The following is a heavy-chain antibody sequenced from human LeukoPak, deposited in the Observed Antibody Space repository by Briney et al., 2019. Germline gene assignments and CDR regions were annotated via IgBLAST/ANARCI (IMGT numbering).Heavy chain of an antibody. CDR2: IYTSGST. J-gene: IGHJ4*02. D-gene: IGHD3-10*01. CDR3: ARRWVVRGVHFDY. CDR1: GGSISSGSYY. V-gene: IGHV4-61*02. Sequence: PSQTLSLTCTVSGGSISSGSYYWSWIRQPAGKGLEWIGRIYTSGSTNYNPSLKSRVTISVDTSKNQFSLKLSSVTAADTAVYYCARRWVVRGVHFDYWGQGTLVTVSS.